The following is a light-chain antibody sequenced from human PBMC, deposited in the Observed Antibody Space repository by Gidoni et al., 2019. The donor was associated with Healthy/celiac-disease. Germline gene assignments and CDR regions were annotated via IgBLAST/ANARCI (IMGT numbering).Light chain of an antibody. J-gene: IGKJ3*01. V-gene: IGKV2-28*01. CDR3: MRALQTPFT. CDR1: KSLLHSNGYHY. Sequence: DIVMTQFPLPLPVTLGEPASISCRSSKSLLHSNGYHYLDWYLQKPGQSPQLLIYLGTSRACGVPGRFSSSVSGTDFTQKISRVEDEDVGVYCCMRALQTPFTFXPXTKVDIK. CDR2: LGT.